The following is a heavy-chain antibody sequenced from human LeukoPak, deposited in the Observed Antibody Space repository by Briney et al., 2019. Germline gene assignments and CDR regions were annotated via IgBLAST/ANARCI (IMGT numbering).Heavy chain of an antibody. V-gene: IGHV3-7*01. CDR2: IKQDGSEK. CDR1: GFTFSSYW. D-gene: IGHD1-1*01. CDR3: AREVPYYFDY. J-gene: IGHJ4*02. Sequence: PGGSLRLSCAASGFTFSSYWTSWVRQAPGKGLEWVANIKQDGSEKYYVDSVKGRFTISRDNAKNSLYLQMNSLRAEDTAVYYCAREVPYYFDYWGQGTLVTVSS.